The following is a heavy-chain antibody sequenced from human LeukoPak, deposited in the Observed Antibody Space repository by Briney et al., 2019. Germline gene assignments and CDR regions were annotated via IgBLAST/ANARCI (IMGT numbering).Heavy chain of an antibody. CDR2: ISSSSSNI. D-gene: IGHD4-17*01. CDR1: GFTFSSYS. Sequence: PGGSLRLSCAASGFTFSSYSMNWVRQAPGKGLEWVSSISSSSSNIYYADSVKGRFTISRDHAKNSLYLQLNSLRAEDTAVYYCARDGDYGVPIDYWGQGTLVTVSS. V-gene: IGHV3-21*01. J-gene: IGHJ4*02. CDR3: ARDGDYGVPIDY.